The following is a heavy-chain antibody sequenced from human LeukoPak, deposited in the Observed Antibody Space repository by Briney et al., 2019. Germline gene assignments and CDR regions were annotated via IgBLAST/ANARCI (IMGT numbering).Heavy chain of an antibody. J-gene: IGHJ4*02. CDR3: ARDQHDILTGYYLDY. Sequence: SVKVSCKASGGTFSSYAISWVRQAPGQGLEWMGGIIPIFGTANYAQKFQGRVTITTDESTSTAYMELSSLRSEDTAVYYCARDQHDILTGYYLDYWGQGTLVTVSS. D-gene: IGHD3-9*01. CDR2: IIPIFGTA. CDR1: GGTFSSYA. V-gene: IGHV1-69*05.